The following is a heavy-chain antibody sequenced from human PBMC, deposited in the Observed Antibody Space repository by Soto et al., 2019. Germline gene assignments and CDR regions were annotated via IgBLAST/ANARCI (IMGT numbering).Heavy chain of an antibody. CDR1: GFTFDDYA. Sequence: EVQLVESGGGLVQPGRSLRLSCAASGFTFDDYAMHWVRQAPGKGLEWVSGINWNSDSIGYADSVKGRFTISRDNAKNSLYLQMNSLRAADTALYSCAKDMGRLYFYWYFDLWGRATLVTVSS. CDR2: INWNSDSI. V-gene: IGHV3-9*01. D-gene: IGHD2-2*02. J-gene: IGHJ2*01. CDR3: AKDMGRLYFYWYFDL.